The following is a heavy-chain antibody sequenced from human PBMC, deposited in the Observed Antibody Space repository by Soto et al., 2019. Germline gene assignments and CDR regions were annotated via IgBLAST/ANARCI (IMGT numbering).Heavy chain of an antibody. CDR1: GFTFIIYT. D-gene: IGHD3-10*01. J-gene: IGHJ4*02. CDR2: ISASGVAT. CDR3: AIGSEGWFGEFWH. V-gene: IGHV3-23*01. Sequence: HPGGSLRLSCTASGFTFIIYTMSWVRQAPGKGLEWVSAISASGVATNYADSVKGRFTISRDNFKNTLYLQMDSLRAEDTAVYYCAIGSEGWFGEFWHWGQGTLVTVS.